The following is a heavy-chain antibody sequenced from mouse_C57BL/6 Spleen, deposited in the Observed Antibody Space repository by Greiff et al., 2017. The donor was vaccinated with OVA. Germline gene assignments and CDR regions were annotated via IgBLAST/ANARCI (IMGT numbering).Heavy chain of an antibody. J-gene: IGHJ4*01. V-gene: IGHV14-4*01. CDR2: IDTENGDT. Sequence: EVQLQQSGAELVRPGASVKLSCTASGFNIKDDYMHWVKQRPEQGLEWIGWIDTENGDTAYAPKFQGKATITADTSSNTAYLQLSSLTSEDTAVYYCTTNGNYGGLDYWGQGTSVTVSS. CDR3: TTNGNYGGLDY. D-gene: IGHD2-1*01. CDR1: GFNIKDDY.